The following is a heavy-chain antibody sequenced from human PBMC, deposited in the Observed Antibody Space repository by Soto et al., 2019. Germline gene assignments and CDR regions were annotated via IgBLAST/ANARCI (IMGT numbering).Heavy chain of an antibody. V-gene: IGHV3-33*01. CDR2: IWYDGSSK. CDR1: GFIFSSHG. CDR3: AREPYSGYVMDV. Sequence: PGGSLRLSCAASGFIFSSHGMHWVRQAPGKGLEWVAVIWYDGSSKFYADSVKGRFTISRDSSKNTLYLQMNSLRAEDTAVYYCAREPYSGYVMDVWGQGTPVTVSS. D-gene: IGHD5-12*01. J-gene: IGHJ6*02.